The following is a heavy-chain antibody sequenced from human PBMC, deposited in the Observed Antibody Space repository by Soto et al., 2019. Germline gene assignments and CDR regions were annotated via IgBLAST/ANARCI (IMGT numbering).Heavy chain of an antibody. CDR1: GGSISSYY. D-gene: IGHD4-17*01. CDR2: IYYSGST. J-gene: IGHJ4*02. CDR3: ARDRYDYGDYVLDY. V-gene: IGHV4-59*01. Sequence: KTSATLSLTCTVSGGSISSYYWSWIRQPPGKGLEWIGYIYYSGSTNYNPSLKSRVTISVDTSKNQFSLKLSSVTAADTAVYYCARDRYDYGDYVLDYWGQGTLVTVSS.